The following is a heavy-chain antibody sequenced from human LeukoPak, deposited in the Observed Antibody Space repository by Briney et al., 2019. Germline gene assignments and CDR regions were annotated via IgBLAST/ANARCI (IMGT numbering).Heavy chain of an antibody. V-gene: IGHV1-69*05. D-gene: IGHD3/OR15-3a*01. CDR3: ARSGGAAYYTDFDY. Sequence: SVKVSCKASGGTFSSYAISWVRQAPGQGLEWMGRIIPIFGTASYAQKFQGRVTITTDESWSTAYMELSSLRSEDTAVYYCARSGGAAYYTDFDYWGQGTLVTVSS. J-gene: IGHJ4*02. CDR2: IIPIFGTA. CDR1: GGTFSSYA.